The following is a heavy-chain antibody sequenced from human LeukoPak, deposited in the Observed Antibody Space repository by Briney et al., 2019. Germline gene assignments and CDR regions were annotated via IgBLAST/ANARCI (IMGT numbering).Heavy chain of an antibody. CDR3: AKRRNQSSDGAFDY. CDR2: ISSSGGST. D-gene: IGHD6-19*01. J-gene: IGHJ4*02. Sequence: PGGSLRLSCAASGLTFSSYAMSWVRQAPGKGLEWVSAISSSGGSTHYADSVKGRFTISRDNSKNTLYLQMNSLRAEDTAVYYGAKRRNQSSDGAFDYWGQGTLVTVSS. V-gene: IGHV3-23*01. CDR1: GLTFSSYA.